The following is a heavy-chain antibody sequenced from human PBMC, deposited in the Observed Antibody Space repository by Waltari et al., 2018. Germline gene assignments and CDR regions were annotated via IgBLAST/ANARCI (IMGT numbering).Heavy chain of an antibody. V-gene: IGHV3-30*04. D-gene: IGHD2-21*02. J-gene: IGHJ4*02. CDR3: ARGGVDTSMTATY. Sequence: QVELVESGGGVVQPGRSLRLSCAASGLTLGRYAMHWVRQAPGKGVEGVAVRSFDGRTKYYADSVKGRLTISRDNSKSTLYLQMNSMRVEDTAVYYCARGGVDTSMTATYWGQGTLVTVSS. CDR2: RSFDGRTK. CDR1: GLTLGRYA.